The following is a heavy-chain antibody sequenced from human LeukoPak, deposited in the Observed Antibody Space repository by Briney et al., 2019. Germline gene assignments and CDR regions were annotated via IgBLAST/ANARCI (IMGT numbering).Heavy chain of an antibody. CDR3: AAALWFGELLGFDY. CDR2: ISSSGSTI. D-gene: IGHD3-10*01. V-gene: IGHV3-11*01. CDR1: GFTFSDYY. Sequence: PGGSLRLSCAASGFTFSDYYMSWIRQAPGKGLEWVSYISSSGSTIYYADSVKGRFTISRDNAKNSLYLQMNSLRAEDTAVYYCAAALWFGELLGFDYWGQGTLVTVSS. J-gene: IGHJ4*02.